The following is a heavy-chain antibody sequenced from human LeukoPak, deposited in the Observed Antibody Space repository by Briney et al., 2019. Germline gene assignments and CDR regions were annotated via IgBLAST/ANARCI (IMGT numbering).Heavy chain of an antibody. J-gene: IGHJ3*02. CDR1: GGSISSGGYS. CDR3: ARDGGYDFSDAFDI. Sequence: SETLSLTCAVSGGSISSGGYSWSWIRQPPGKGLEWIGYIYHSGSTYYNPSLKSRVTISVDRSKNQFSLKLSSATAADTAVYYCARDGGYDFSDAFDIWGQGTMVTVSS. V-gene: IGHV4-30-2*01. CDR2: IYHSGST. D-gene: IGHD5-12*01.